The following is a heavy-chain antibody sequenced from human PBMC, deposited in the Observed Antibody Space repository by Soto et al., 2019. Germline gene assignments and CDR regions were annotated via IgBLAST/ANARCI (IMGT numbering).Heavy chain of an antibody. V-gene: IGHV3-30*18. Sequence: GGSLRLSCAASGFTFSSYGMHWVRQAPGKGLEWVAVISYDGSNKYYADSVKGRFTISRDNSKNTLYLQMNSLRAEDTAVYYCAKDGGGGGIPDDYYYYGMDVWGQGTTVTVSS. CDR1: GFTFSSYG. CDR2: ISYDGSNK. CDR3: AKDGGGGGIPDDYYYYGMDV. D-gene: IGHD2-15*01. J-gene: IGHJ6*02.